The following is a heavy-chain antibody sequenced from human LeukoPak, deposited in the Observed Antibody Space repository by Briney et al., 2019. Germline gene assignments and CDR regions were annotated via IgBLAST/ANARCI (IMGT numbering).Heavy chain of an antibody. Sequence: GGTLRLSCAASGFTFSSYTMSWVRQAPGKGLEWVSAISGSGGSTYYADSVKGRFTISRDNSKNTLYLQMNSLRAEDTAVYYCAKVVGPGVTAYFDYWGQGTLVTVSS. J-gene: IGHJ4*02. V-gene: IGHV3-23*01. D-gene: IGHD3-10*01. CDR3: AKVVGPGVTAYFDY. CDR2: ISGSGGST. CDR1: GFTFSSYT.